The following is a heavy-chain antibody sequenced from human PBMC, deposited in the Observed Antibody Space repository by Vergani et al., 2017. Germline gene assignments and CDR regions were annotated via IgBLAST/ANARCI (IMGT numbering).Heavy chain of an antibody. CDR3: ARYSSSWYARVFDY. J-gene: IGHJ4*02. CDR2: IYYSGST. D-gene: IGHD6-13*01. Sequence: QVQLQESGPGLVKPSETLSLTCTVSGGSTSSYYWSWIRQPPGKGLEWIGYIYYSGSTNYNPSLKSRVTISVDTSKNQFSLKLSSVTAADTAVYYCARYSSSWYARVFDYWGQGTLVTVSS. CDR1: GGSTSSYY. V-gene: IGHV4-59*01.